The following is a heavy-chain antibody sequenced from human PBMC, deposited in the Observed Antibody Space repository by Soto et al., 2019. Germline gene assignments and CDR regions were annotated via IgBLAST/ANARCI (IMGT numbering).Heavy chain of an antibody. V-gene: IGHV4-59*01. D-gene: IGHD2-15*01. J-gene: IGHJ4*02. Sequence: PSETLSLTCAVSGGSISSYYWSWIRQPPGKGLEWIGYIYYSGSTNYNPSLKSRVTISVDTSKNQFSLKLSSVTAADTAVYYCARTLVVVAATGWTNRKSYYFDYWGQGTLVTVSS. CDR3: ARTLVVVAATGWTNRKSYYFDY. CDR1: GGSISSYY. CDR2: IYYSGST.